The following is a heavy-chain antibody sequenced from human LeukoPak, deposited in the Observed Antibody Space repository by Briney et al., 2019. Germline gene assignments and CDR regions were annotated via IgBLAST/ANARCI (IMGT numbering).Heavy chain of an antibody. CDR2: ISSNGGST. D-gene: IGHD4-17*01. CDR1: GFTFSSYA. Sequence: PGGSLRLSCAASGFTFSSYAMHWVRQAPEKGLEYVSAISSNGGSTYYANSVKGRFTISRDNAKNSLYLQMNSLRAEDTAVYYCARDDSGFDYWGQGTLVTVSS. J-gene: IGHJ4*02. V-gene: IGHV3-64*01. CDR3: ARDDSGFDY.